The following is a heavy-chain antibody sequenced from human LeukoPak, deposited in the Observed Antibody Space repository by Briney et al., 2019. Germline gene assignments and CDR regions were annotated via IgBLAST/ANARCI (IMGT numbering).Heavy chain of an antibody. D-gene: IGHD3-22*01. J-gene: IGHJ4*02. Sequence: GGSLRLSCAASGFTFSNYVMNWVRQAPGKGLEWVSGLSGSGGSTYYADSVKGRFTISRDNSKNTLYLQINSLRAEDTAVYYCAKDRYYYDSSGYGGFDYWGQGTLVTVSS. CDR2: LSGSGGST. CDR1: GFTFSNYV. CDR3: AKDRYYYDSSGYGGFDY. V-gene: IGHV3-23*01.